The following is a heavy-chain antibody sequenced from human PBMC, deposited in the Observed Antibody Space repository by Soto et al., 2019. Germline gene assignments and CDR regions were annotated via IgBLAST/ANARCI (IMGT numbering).Heavy chain of an antibody. V-gene: IGHV4-61*01. J-gene: IGHJ4*02. CDR2: VHSSGIT. CDR3: VKGSRPIPTVSGLIYRRY. Sequence: XATLSLTCTVSGGSVSNDNAYWSWIRQPPGKGLEWIGYVHSSGITNYNPSLKRRVTISVDTSRNQFSLRLSSVTAADTAVYYCVKGSRPIPTVSGLIYRRYWGQGTPVTVSS. CDR1: GGSVSNDNAY. D-gene: IGHD6-19*01.